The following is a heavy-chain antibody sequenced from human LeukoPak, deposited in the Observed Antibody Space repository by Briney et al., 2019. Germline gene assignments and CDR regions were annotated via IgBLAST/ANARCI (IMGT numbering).Heavy chain of an antibody. CDR2: ISASGDST. CDR3: AKIAGSSGYYPDY. Sequence: PGGSLRLSCAASGFTFDSYAMSWVRQAPGKGLGWVSAISASGDSTYYTDSVKGRFTISRDNSKDTLYLQMNSLRAEDTAVYYCAKIAGSSGYYPDYWGQGTLVTVSS. J-gene: IGHJ4*02. CDR1: GFTFDSYA. V-gene: IGHV3-23*01. D-gene: IGHD3-22*01.